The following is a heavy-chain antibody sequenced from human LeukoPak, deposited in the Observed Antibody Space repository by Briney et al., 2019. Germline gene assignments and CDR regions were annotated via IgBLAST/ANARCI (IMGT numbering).Heavy chain of an antibody. D-gene: IGHD3-16*01. V-gene: IGHV3-30*04. CDR1: GFTFSSYA. Sequence: GGSLRLSCVGSGFTFSSYAMHWVRQVPGKGLEWVASVSQDEKTKLYVDSVKGRFTISRDNSRNTLYLQVNSLRGEDTAVYFCAKDVPASWAPDYWDQGTLVTVSS. CDR3: AKDVPASWAPDY. J-gene: IGHJ4*02. CDR2: VSQDEKTK.